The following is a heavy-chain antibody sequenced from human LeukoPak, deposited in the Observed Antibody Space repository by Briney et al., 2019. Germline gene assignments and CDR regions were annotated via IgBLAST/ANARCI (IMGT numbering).Heavy chain of an antibody. CDR2: LSGSSTYI. CDR1: GFTFSSYT. D-gene: IGHD2-21*01. Sequence: GGSLRLSCAASGFTFSSYTMNWVRQAPGKGLEWVSSLSGSSTYIYYADSVRGRFTISRDNAKNSLYLQMNSLRAEDTAVYYCARGGGYCGGDCYGIDYWGQGTLVTVSS. CDR3: ARGGGYCGGDCYGIDY. J-gene: IGHJ4*02. V-gene: IGHV3-21*01.